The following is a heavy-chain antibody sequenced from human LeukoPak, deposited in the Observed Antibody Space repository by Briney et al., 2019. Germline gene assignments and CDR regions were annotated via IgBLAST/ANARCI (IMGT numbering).Heavy chain of an antibody. CDR3: AKGDSAYTSGGGYFDY. Sequence: PGGSLRLSCAASRFTFSSYAMSWVRQAPGKGLEWVSAISGSGGSTYYADSVKGRFSISRDNSKNTLYLQMNSLRAEDTAVYYCAKGDSAYTSGGGYFDYWGQGTLVTVSS. V-gene: IGHV3-23*01. CDR2: ISGSGGST. D-gene: IGHD5-18*01. J-gene: IGHJ4*02. CDR1: RFTFSSYA.